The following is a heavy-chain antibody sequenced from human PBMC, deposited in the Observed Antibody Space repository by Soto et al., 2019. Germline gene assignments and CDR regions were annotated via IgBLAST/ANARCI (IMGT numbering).Heavy chain of an antibody. V-gene: IGHV4-34*01. CDR1: AGSFSHYY. Sequence: NPSETLSLTCAVYAGSFSHYYWNWIRQSPGKGLEWIGKIKHSGSSNYNPSLRSRVSISVDMSKNQFSLRLTSVTAADTAVYYCARGGGSDWQVALDIWGQGTMVTVSS. CDR2: IKHSGSS. J-gene: IGHJ3*02. CDR3: ARGGGSDWQVALDI. D-gene: IGHD6-19*01.